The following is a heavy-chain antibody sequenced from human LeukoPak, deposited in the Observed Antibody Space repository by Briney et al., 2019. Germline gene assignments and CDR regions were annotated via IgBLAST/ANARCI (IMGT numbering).Heavy chain of an antibody. D-gene: IGHD3-10*01. CDR3: ARHEGITMVRSDAFDI. J-gene: IGHJ3*02. Sequence: SETLSLTCTVSGGSISSSSYYWGWIRQPPGKGLEWFGSIYYSGSTYYNPSLKSRVTISVDTSKNQFSLKLSSVTAADTAVYYCARHEGITMVRSDAFDIWGQGTMVTVSS. CDR1: GGSISSSSYY. CDR2: IYYSGST. V-gene: IGHV4-39*01.